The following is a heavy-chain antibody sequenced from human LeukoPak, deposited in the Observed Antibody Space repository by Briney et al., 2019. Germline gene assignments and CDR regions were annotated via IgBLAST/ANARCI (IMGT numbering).Heavy chain of an antibody. J-gene: IGHJ4*02. CDR3: AKHSSSWYDPFDY. Sequence: GALRLSCAASGFTFSSYGMHWVRQAPGKGLEWVAVISYEGSNKYYADSVKGRFTISRDNSKNTLYLQMNSLRAEDAAVYYCAKHSSSWYDPFDYWGQGTLVTVSS. CDR1: GFTFSSYG. V-gene: IGHV3-30*18. CDR2: ISYEGSNK. D-gene: IGHD6-13*01.